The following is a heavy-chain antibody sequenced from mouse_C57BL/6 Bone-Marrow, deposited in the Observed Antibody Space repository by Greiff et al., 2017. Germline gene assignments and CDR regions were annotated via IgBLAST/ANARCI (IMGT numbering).Heavy chain of an antibody. CDR3: ARDPSTVVARGNY. J-gene: IGHJ2*01. CDR2: SRNKANDYTT. V-gene: IGHV7-1*01. CDR1: GFTFSDFY. Sequence: EVKLVESGGGLVQSGRSLRLSCATSGFTFSDFYMEWVRQAPGKGLEWIAASRNKANDYTTEYSASVKGRFIVSRDTSQSILYLQMNALRAEDTAIYYCARDPSTVVARGNYWGQGTTLTVSS. D-gene: IGHD1-1*01.